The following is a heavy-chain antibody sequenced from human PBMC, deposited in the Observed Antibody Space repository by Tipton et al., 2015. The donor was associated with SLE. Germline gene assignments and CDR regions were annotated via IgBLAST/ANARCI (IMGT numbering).Heavy chain of an antibody. CDR1: GDSIFSYY. J-gene: IGHJ6*03. V-gene: IGHV4-59*01. Sequence: TLSLTCTVSGDSIFSYYWSWIRQSPKKGLEWIGYIDYSGTANYSPSPKSRVSMSLDMSENKISLRLTSVTAADTAVYYCAREGRYPYYYYYMDVWGKGTTVAVSS. D-gene: IGHD2-2*01. CDR3: AREGRYPYYYYYMDV. CDR2: IDYSGTA.